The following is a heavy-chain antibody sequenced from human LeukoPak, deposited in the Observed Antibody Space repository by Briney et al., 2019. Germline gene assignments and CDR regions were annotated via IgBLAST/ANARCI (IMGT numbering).Heavy chain of an antibody. D-gene: IGHD1-14*01. CDR2: FYYSGDT. J-gene: IGHJ4*02. CDR3: VSRRTTALSLFDY. CDR1: GGSISSYS. Sequence: PSETLSLTCTVSGGSISSYSWGWIRQSPGKGLEWIGSFYYSGDTYYNPSLKSRVTIPIDTPKNQFSLNLSSVTAADTAVYYCVSRRTTALSLFDYWGQGTLVTVSS. V-gene: IGHV4-39*01.